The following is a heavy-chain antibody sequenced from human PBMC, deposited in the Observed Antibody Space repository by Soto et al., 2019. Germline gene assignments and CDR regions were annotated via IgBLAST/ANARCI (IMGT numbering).Heavy chain of an antibody. CDR3: ARDLYSGSYDY. Sequence: GGSLRLSCAASGFTFSSYAMHWVRQAPGKGLEWVAVISYDGSNKYYADSVKGRFTITRDNSKNTLYLQMNSLRAEDTAVYYCARDLYSGSYDYWGQGTLVTVSS. J-gene: IGHJ4*02. D-gene: IGHD1-26*01. V-gene: IGHV3-30-3*01. CDR1: GFTFSSYA. CDR2: ISYDGSNK.